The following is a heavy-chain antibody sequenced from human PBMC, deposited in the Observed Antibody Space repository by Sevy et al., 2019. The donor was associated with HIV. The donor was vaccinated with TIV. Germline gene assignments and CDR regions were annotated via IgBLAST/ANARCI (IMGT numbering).Heavy chain of an antibody. V-gene: IGHV3-30*02. J-gene: IGHJ4*02. CDR2: IRYDGSNK. CDR3: AKDKEDIVVVPAATPLDY. Sequence: GGSLRLSCAASGFTFSSYGMHWVRQAPGKGLEWVAFIRYDGSNKYYADSVKGRFTISRDNSKNTLYLQMNSLRAEDTAVYYCAKDKEDIVVVPAATPLDYWGQGTLVTVSS. D-gene: IGHD2-2*01. CDR1: GFTFSSYG.